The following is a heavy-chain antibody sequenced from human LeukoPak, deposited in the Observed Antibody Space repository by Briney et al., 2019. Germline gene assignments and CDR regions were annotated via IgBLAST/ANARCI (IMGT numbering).Heavy chain of an antibody. D-gene: IGHD6-6*01. Sequence: GGSLRLSFTASGFTFSNYWMIWVRQAPGKGLEGVANIKEDGSEKYYVDSVKGRFTISRDNAKNSLYLQMNSMRAEDTAVYYCARGGATRPDYWGQGTLVTVSS. J-gene: IGHJ4*02. CDR1: GFTFSNYW. V-gene: IGHV3-7*01. CDR2: IKEDGSEK. CDR3: ARGGATRPDY.